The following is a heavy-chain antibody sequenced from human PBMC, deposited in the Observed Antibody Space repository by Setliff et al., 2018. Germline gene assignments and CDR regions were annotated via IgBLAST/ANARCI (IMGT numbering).Heavy chain of an antibody. CDR1: GFTFSSYW. Sequence: SLRLSCAASGFTFSSYWMSWVRQAPGKGLEWVANIKQDGSEKDYVDSVKGRLTISRDNAKKSLYLQMNSLRAEDTAVYYCARDLLYSNYAKGYYYYGMDVWGQGTTVTVSS. CDR2: IKQDGSEK. CDR3: ARDLLYSNYAKGYYYYGMDV. J-gene: IGHJ6*02. V-gene: IGHV3-7*01. D-gene: IGHD4-4*01.